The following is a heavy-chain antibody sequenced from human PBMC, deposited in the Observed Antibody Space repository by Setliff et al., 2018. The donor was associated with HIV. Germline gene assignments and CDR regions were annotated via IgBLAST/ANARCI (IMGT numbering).Heavy chain of an antibody. CDR1: VFTFSNAW. Sequence: LSLSCAASVFTFSNAWMSWVRQAPGKGLEWVGRIKSKTDGGTTDYAAPVKGRFTISRDDSKSTLYLQMNSLKTEDTAMYYCSSTPYSSTWQIDYWGQGTLVTVSS. CDR3: SSTPYSSTWQIDY. CDR2: IKSKTDGGTT. D-gene: IGHD6-13*01. V-gene: IGHV3-15*01. J-gene: IGHJ4*02.